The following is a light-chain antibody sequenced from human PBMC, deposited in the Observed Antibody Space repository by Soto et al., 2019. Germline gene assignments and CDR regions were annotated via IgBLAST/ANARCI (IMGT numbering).Light chain of an antibody. J-gene: IGLJ2*01. CDR3: AAWDGSLNNVL. V-gene: IGLV1-44*01. CDR2: ANN. Sequence: QSVLTQPPSASGTPGQRVSISCSGSGSSIGTNTVNWYRQLPGTAPKLLIYANNQRASGVPDRFSGSKSGTSASLAISGRQSEDEAEYYCAAWDGSLNNVLFGGGTKVTVL. CDR1: GSSIGTNT.